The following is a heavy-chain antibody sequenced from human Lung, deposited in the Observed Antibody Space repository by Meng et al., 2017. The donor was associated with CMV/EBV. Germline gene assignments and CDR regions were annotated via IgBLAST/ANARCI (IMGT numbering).Heavy chain of an antibody. V-gene: IGHV1-69*05. CDR2: IIPIFGIA. CDR1: GGTFSSYA. CDR3: ARDRTGDCSSTSCYNYYYYYGMAV. D-gene: IGHD2-2*02. J-gene: IGHJ6*01. Sequence: SVKVSCKTYGGTFSSYAFSWVRQAPGQGLEWMGGIIPIFGIANYAQKFQGRVTITTDESTSTAYMELSSLRSEDTAVYYCARDRTGDCSSTSCYNYYYYYGMAVWGPGNTV.